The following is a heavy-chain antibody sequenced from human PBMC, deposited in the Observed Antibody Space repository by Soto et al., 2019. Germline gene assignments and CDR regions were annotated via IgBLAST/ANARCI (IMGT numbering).Heavy chain of an antibody. CDR3: ARDGAMKDHYYYGMDV. J-gene: IGHJ6*02. V-gene: IGHV3-21*05. CDR1: GFSFSTFS. CDR2: ITSNSGHI. Sequence: GGSLILSCAASGFSFSTFSMNWVRQAPGKGLEWVSYITSNSGHIYYADSVKGRFTISRDNAKNSLYLQMNSLRDGDTAVYYCARDGAMKDHYYYGMDVWGQGTTVTVSS. D-gene: IGHD1-26*01.